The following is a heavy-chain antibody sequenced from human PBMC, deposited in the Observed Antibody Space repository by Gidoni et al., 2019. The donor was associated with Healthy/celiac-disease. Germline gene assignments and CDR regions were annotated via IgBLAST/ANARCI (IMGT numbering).Heavy chain of an antibody. CDR1: GYTLTELS. Sequence: QVQLVQSGAEVKKPGASVKVSCKVSGYTLTELSMHWGRQAPGKGLEWMGGFDPEDGETIYEQKFQGRVTMTEDTSTDTAYMELSSLRSEDTAVYYCASLDILTGMDNYYYGMDVWGQGTTVTVSS. D-gene: IGHD3-9*01. V-gene: IGHV1-24*01. CDR3: ASLDILTGMDNYYYGMDV. J-gene: IGHJ6*02. CDR2: FDPEDGET.